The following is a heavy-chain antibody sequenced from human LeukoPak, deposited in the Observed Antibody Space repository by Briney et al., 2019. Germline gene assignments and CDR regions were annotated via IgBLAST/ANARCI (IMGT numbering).Heavy chain of an antibody. CDR2: IHHSGTA. J-gene: IGHJ4*02. V-gene: IGHV4-38-2*02. CDR3: SSEGLLGFTAVDY. CDR1: GYSISSGYY. D-gene: IGHD2-8*02. Sequence: SETLSLTCTVSGYSISSGYYWGWIRQPPGKGLEWIGSIHHSGTAYYNPSLESRVTISVDTSKNQFSLKLSSVTAADTAVYYCSSEGLLGFTAVDYWGQGTLVTVSS.